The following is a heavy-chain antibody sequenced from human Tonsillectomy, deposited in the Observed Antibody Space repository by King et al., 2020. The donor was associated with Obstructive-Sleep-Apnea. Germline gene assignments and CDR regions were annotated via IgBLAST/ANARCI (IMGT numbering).Heavy chain of an antibody. J-gene: IGHJ6*02. CDR1: GDSFTSYY. CDR2: INPSGGST. D-gene: IGHD3-10*01. V-gene: IGHV1-46*01. Sequence: VQLVESGAEVKKPGASVKVSCKASGDSFTSYYIHWVRQAPGQGLEWMGIINPSGGSTSYAQTFQGRVTMTSDTSTRTVYMELSSLRSEDTAVYYCARVVIKRYSGYYYNGMDVWGQGTTVTVSS. CDR3: ARVVIKRYSGYYYNGMDV.